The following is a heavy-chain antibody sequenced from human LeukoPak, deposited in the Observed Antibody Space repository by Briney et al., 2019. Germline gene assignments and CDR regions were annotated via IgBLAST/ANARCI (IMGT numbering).Heavy chain of an antibody. V-gene: IGHV1-18*01. CDR1: GYTFTSYG. CDR3: AREGYYDSSGFELDY. D-gene: IGHD3-22*01. Sequence: ASVTVSFKASGYTFTSYGISWVRQAPGQGLEWMGWISAYNGNTNYAQKLQGRVTMTTDTSTSTAYMELRSLRSDDTAVYYCAREGYYDSSGFELDYWGQGTLVTVSS. CDR2: ISAYNGNT. J-gene: IGHJ4*02.